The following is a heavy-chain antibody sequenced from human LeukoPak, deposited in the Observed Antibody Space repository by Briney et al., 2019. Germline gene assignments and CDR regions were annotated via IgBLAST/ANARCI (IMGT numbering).Heavy chain of an antibody. J-gene: IGHJ5*02. V-gene: IGHV1-69*13. Sequence: SVKVSCKASGGTFSSYAISWVRQAPGQGLEWMGGIIPIFGTANYAQKFQGRVTITADESTSTANMELSSLRSEDTAVYYCARDEGHGTGGYNWFDPWGQGTLVTVSS. CDR3: ARDEGHGTGGYNWFDP. CDR2: IIPIFGTA. CDR1: GGTFSSYA. D-gene: IGHD3-10*01.